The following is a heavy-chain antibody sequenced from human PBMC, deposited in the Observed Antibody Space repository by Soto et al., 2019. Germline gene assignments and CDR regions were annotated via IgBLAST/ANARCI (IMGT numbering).Heavy chain of an antibody. J-gene: IGHJ4*02. CDR1: GFTFSSSA. CDR2: ISGSGHST. V-gene: IGHV3-23*01. Sequence: EVQVLESGGGLVQPGGSLRLSCVTSGFTFSSSAMSWVRQAPGKGLEWVSAISGSGHSTYYADSVQGRFTISRDNSKNTLSLKMTSLRTEDTSIDYGAKGSRNISPYYFDYWGKGTLVTVSS. D-gene: IGHD3-3*02. CDR3: AKGSRNISPYYFDY.